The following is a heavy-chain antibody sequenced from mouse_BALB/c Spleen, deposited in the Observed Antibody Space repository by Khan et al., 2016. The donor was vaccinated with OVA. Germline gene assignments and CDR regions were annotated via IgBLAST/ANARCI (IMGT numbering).Heavy chain of an antibody. V-gene: IGHV9-3-1*01. D-gene: IGHD3-3*01. CDR1: GYTFTNYV. J-gene: IGHJ4*01. CDR2: IYTYTGEP. Sequence: QIQLVQSGPDLKKPGETVKISCKASGYTFTNYVINWVKQAPGKGLKWMGWIYTYTGEPHYADDFKGQVAFTVETSASTAYMQINNLKNEDTATYFCARGGRRAMDYWGQGTSVTVSA. CDR3: ARGGRRAMDY.